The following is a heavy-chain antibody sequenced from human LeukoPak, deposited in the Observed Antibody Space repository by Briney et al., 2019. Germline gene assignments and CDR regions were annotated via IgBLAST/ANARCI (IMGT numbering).Heavy chain of an antibody. Sequence: GGSLRLSCAASGFTSNKYAMSWVRQAPGKGLEWVSVISDSGGSTYYADSVKGRFTISRDNSKNTLYLQMNSLRAEDTALYYCARRTYYYCMDVWGKGTTVTVSS. CDR3: ARRTYYYCMDV. J-gene: IGHJ6*03. V-gene: IGHV3-23*01. CDR2: ISDSGGST. CDR1: GFTSNKYA.